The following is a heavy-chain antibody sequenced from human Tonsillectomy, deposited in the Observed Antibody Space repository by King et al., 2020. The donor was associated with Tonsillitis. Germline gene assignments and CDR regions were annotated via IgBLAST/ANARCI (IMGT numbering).Heavy chain of an antibody. CDR2: ISWDGGST. CDR1: GFTFDDYT. J-gene: IGHJ6*02. Sequence: DVQLVESGGVVVQPGGSLRLSCAASGFTFDDYTMHWVRQAPGKGLEWVSLISWDGGSTYYADSVKGRFTISRDNSKNSLYLQRNSLRTEDTALYYCANDIIPINGRGYYYGMDVWGQGTTVTVSS. CDR3: ANDIIPINGRGYYYGMDV. D-gene: IGHD3-10*01. V-gene: IGHV3-43*01.